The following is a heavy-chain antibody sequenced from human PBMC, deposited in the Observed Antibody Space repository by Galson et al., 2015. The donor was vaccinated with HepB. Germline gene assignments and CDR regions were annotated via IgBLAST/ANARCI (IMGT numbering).Heavy chain of an antibody. Sequence: LRLSCAASGFTFSSYGMHWVRQAPGKGLEWVAVISYDGSNKYYADSVKGRFTISRDNSKNTLYLQMNSLRAEDTAVYYCAKDRVLDYDFWSGYREGFDPWGQGTLVTVSS. J-gene: IGHJ5*02. CDR3: AKDRVLDYDFWSGYREGFDP. D-gene: IGHD3-3*01. CDR2: ISYDGSNK. V-gene: IGHV3-30*18. CDR1: GFTFSSYG.